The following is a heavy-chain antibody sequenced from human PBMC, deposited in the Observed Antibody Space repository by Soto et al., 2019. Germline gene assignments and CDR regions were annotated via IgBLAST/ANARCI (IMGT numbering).Heavy chain of an antibody. V-gene: IGHV4-34*01. Sequence: SETLSLTCAVFGGSFSGHYWSWIRQTPGKGLEWIGEITHTGSTNYNPSLKSRVTMSVDTSKKQLYLRLTSVTAADTAVYYCARLYYYDSSGYHFDGGDYWGQGSLVTVPQ. D-gene: IGHD3-22*01. CDR1: GGSFSGHY. CDR2: ITHTGST. J-gene: IGHJ4*02. CDR3: ARLYYYDSSGYHFDGGDY.